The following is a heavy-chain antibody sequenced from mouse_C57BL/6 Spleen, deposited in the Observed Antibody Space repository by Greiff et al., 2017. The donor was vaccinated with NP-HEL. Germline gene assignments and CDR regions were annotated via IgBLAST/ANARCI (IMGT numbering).Heavy chain of an antibody. V-gene: IGHV1-59*01. Sequence: QVQLQQPGAELVRPGTSVKLSCKASGYTFTSYWMHWVKQRPGQGLEWIGVIDPSDSYTNYNQKFKGKATLTVDTSSSTAYMQLSSLTSEDSAVYYCARSRYYFDYGGQGTTLTVSS. J-gene: IGHJ2*01. D-gene: IGHD3-1*01. CDR1: GYTFTSYW. CDR3: ARSRYYFDY. CDR2: IDPSDSYT.